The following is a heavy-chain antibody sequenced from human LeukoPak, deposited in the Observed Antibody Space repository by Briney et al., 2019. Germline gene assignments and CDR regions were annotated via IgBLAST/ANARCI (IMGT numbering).Heavy chain of an antibody. V-gene: IGHV1-69*05. CDR1: GGTFSSYA. CDR3: ANNYGSGSYYTYYFDY. J-gene: IGHJ4*02. D-gene: IGHD3-10*01. CDR2: IIPIFGTA. Sequence: ASVKVSCKASGGTFSSYAISWVRQAPGRGLEWMGGIIPIFGTANYAQKFQGRVTITTDESTSTAYMELSSLRSEDTAVYYCANNYGSGSYYTYYFDYWGQGTLVTVSS.